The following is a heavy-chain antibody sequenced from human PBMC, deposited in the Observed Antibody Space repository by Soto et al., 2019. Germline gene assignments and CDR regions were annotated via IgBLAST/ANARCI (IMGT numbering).Heavy chain of an antibody. Sequence: GESLKISCKGSGYIFTSYWIGWGLQVPGEGLEWMGIIYPGDSDTRYSPSFQGQVTISADKSISTAYLQWSSLKALDTAMYYCARHRRAVADPYYYGMDVWGQGTTVTVSS. D-gene: IGHD6-19*01. CDR2: IYPGDSDT. J-gene: IGHJ6*02. V-gene: IGHV5-51*01. CDR3: ARHRRAVADPYYYGMDV. CDR1: GYIFTSYW.